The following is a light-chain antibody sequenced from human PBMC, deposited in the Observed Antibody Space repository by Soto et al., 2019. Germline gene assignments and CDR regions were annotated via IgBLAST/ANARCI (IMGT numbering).Light chain of an antibody. Sequence: IQMTQSPATLSASVGDRVTITCRASETINIWLAWYQQKPGKAPKLLISEASSIESGVPPRFSGSGSGTEFTLTISSLQSDDFATYYCQQYRSPPWTFGRGTKVDIK. CDR2: EAS. CDR1: ETINIW. V-gene: IGKV1-5*03. CDR3: QQYRSPPWT. J-gene: IGKJ1*01.